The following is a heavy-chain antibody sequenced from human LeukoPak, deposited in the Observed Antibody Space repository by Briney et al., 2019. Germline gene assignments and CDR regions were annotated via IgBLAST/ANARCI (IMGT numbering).Heavy chain of an antibody. CDR1: GGSISSSSYY. CDR2: IYYSGST. Sequence: SETLSLTCTVSGGSISSSSYYWGWIRQPPGKGLEWIGSIYYSGSTNYNPSLKSRVTISVDTSKNQFSLKLSSVTAADTAVYYCARGPYINPSTYYYGSGSFYFDYWGQGTLVTVSS. J-gene: IGHJ4*02. D-gene: IGHD3-10*01. V-gene: IGHV4-39*07. CDR3: ARGPYINPSTYYYGSGSFYFDY.